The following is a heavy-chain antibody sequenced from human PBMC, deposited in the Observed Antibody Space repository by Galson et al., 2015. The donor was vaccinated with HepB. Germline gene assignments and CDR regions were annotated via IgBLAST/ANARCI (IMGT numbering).Heavy chain of an antibody. J-gene: IGHJ3*02. Sequence: SVKVSCKASGYTFTSYAMHWVRQAPGQRLEWMGWINAGNGNTKYSQKFQGRVTITRDTSASTAYMELSSLRSEDTAVYYCARPAGGRWLVNRNAFDIWGQGTMVTVSS. CDR2: INAGNGNT. CDR3: ARPAGGRWLVNRNAFDI. CDR1: GYTFTSYA. D-gene: IGHD6-19*01. V-gene: IGHV1-3*01.